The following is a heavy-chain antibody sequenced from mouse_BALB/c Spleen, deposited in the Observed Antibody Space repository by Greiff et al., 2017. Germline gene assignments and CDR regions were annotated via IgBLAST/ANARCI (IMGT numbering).Heavy chain of an antibody. CDR3: ARLRLGEYYFDY. D-gene: IGHD1-2*01. J-gene: IGHJ2*01. Sequence: EVKLQESGPGLVKPSQSLSLTCTVTGYSITSDYAWNWIRQFPGNKLEWMGYISYSGSTSYNPSLKSRISITRDTSKNQFFLQLNSVTTEDTATYYCARLRLGEYYFDYWGQGTTLTVSS. CDR1: GYSITSDYA. CDR2: ISYSGST. V-gene: IGHV3-2*02.